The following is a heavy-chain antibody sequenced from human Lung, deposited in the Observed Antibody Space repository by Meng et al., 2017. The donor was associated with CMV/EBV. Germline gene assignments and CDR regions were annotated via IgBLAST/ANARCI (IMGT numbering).Heavy chain of an antibody. CDR1: GFTFDDYA. Sequence: GGSLRLSCAASGFTFDDYALHWVRQVPGKGLEWVAGVSWNSGYIAYADSVKGRFTISRDNAKSSLFLQMNSLRAEDTALYYCAKDEGYCSDGSCYYYYYGMDVWGQGXTVTVSS. D-gene: IGHD2-15*01. CDR3: AKDEGYCSDGSCYYYYYGMDV. CDR2: VSWNSGYI. V-gene: IGHV3-9*01. J-gene: IGHJ6*02.